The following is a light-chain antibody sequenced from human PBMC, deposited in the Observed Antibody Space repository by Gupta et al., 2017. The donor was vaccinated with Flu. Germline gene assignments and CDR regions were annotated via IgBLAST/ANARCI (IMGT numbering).Light chain of an antibody. CDR2: LGS. CDR1: QSLLHNNGFNY. V-gene: IGKV2-28*01. Sequence: DIVMTQSPVSLPVTPGEPASISCRSSQSLLHNNGFNYLNWYLQKPRQSPQLLIYLGSNRASGVPDRFSGSGSGTEYTLKISRVEAEDVGVYYCMQARQTLTFGGGTKVEI. J-gene: IGKJ4*01. CDR3: MQARQTLT.